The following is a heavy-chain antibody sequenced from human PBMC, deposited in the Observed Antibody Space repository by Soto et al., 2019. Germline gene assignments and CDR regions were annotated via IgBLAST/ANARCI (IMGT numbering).Heavy chain of an antibody. CDR1: GASISGFY. CDR3: VRDGTKTLRDWFDP. CDR2: IYATGTT. D-gene: IGHD1-7*01. J-gene: IGHJ5*02. V-gene: IGHV4-4*07. Sequence: SATLSLTSTVSGASISGFYWSWIRKSAGKGLESIGRIYATGTTDYNPSLKSRVKMSVDTSKKQFSLKLRSVTAADTAVYYCVRDGTKTLRDWFDPWGQGISVTVSS.